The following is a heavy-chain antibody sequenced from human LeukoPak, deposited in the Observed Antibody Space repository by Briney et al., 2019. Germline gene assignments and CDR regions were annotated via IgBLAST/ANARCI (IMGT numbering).Heavy chain of an antibody. V-gene: IGHV3-23*01. CDR1: GFTFSSYA. Sequence: GGSLRLSCAASGFTFSSYAMSWVRQAPGKGLEWVSTISGSGGSKHYADSVEGRFTISRDNSKNTVYLQMNSLRAEVTAIYYCAKLTSASGAYGVDVWGQGTTVTVSS. CDR2: ISGSGGSK. CDR3: AKLTSASGAYGVDV. J-gene: IGHJ6*02. D-gene: IGHD3-10*01.